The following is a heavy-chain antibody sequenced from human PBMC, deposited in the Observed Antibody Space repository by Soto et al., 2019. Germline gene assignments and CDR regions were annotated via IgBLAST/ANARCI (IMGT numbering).Heavy chain of an antibody. CDR1: VVTFYNLA. CDR3: AKEQGSTWYPTDH. V-gene: IGHV3-23*01. J-gene: IGHJ4*02. D-gene: IGHD6-13*01. Sequence: HAGCPRIACVVSVVTFYNLAVGWVRQDPGKGLEWVSVISGSAGSTFYADSVKGRFTISRDNFKNTLYLQMNSLRAEDTAVYYCAKEQGSTWYPTDHWGQGNLVSGSS. CDR2: ISGSAGST.